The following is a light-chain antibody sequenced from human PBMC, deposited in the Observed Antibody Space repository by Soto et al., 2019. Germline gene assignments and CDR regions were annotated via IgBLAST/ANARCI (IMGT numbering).Light chain of an antibody. Sequence: QSLLTHAAGVSGSPGQSITISCTGTSSDVGGNKYVSWYQQYPSKDPKLLINQVTNRPSGVSYRFSGSKSGNTASLTISALLAEDEADYFCASSTSDSLYVFGTGTKVTVL. CDR1: SSDVGGNKY. CDR3: ASSTSDSLYV. V-gene: IGLV2-14*01. J-gene: IGLJ1*01. CDR2: QVT.